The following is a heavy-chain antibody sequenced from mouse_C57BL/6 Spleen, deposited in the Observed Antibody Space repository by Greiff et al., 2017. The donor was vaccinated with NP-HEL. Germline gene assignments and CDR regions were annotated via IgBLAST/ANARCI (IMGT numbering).Heavy chain of an antibody. V-gene: IGHV1-59*01. J-gene: IGHJ3*01. CDR2: IDPSDSYT. D-gene: IGHD1-1*01. CDR3: ARTTVVATPFAY. Sequence: QVQLQQPGAELVRPGTSVKLSCKASGYTFTSYWMHWVKQRPGQGLEWIGVIDPSDSYTNYNQKFKGKATLTVDTSSSTAYMQLSSLTSEDSAVYYCARTTVVATPFAYWGQGTLVTVSA. CDR1: GYTFTSYW.